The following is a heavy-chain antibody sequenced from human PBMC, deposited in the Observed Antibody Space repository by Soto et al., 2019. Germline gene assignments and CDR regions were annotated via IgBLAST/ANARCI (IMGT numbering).Heavy chain of an antibody. D-gene: IGHD3-10*01. CDR1: GDSVSSSSAA. V-gene: IGHV6-1*01. CDR3: ARYEEGSDSYCYGLDV. CDR2: TYYRSRWYS. Sequence: SQTLSLTCVISGDSVSSSSAALNWVRQSPSRGLEWLERTYYRSRWYSDFAVSVRGRIVVNADTSKNQFSLQLNSVTPEDTAVYFCARYEEGSDSYCYGLDVWGQGTTVTVSS. J-gene: IGHJ6*02.